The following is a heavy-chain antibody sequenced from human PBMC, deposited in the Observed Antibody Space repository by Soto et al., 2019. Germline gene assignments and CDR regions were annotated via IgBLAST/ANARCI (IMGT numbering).Heavy chain of an antibody. D-gene: IGHD2-21*02. CDR3: ARDLGYCGGDCSSYFDY. V-gene: IGHV1-69*13. J-gene: IGHJ4*02. Sequence: SVKVSCKASGGTFSSYAISWVRQAPGQGLEWMGGIIPIFGTANYAQKFQGRVTITADESTSTAYMELSSLRSEDTAVYYCARDLGYCGGDCSSYFDYWGQGTLVTVSS. CDR2: IIPIFGTA. CDR1: GGTFSSYA.